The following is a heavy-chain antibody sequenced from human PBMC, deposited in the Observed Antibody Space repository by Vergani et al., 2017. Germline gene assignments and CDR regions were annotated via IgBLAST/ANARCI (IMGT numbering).Heavy chain of an antibody. CDR1: GYSFTSYW. CDR2: IYPGDSAT. Sequence: EVQLVQSGAEVKKPGESLKISCTGSGYSFTSYWIGWVRQMPGKGLGWMGIIYPGDSATRYSPSFQGQVTISADKSISTAYLQWSSLKASDTAMYYCARPDDSSGYYYGHVDYWGQGTLVTVSS. CDR3: ARPDDSSGYYYGHVDY. D-gene: IGHD3-22*01. V-gene: IGHV5-51*01. J-gene: IGHJ4*02.